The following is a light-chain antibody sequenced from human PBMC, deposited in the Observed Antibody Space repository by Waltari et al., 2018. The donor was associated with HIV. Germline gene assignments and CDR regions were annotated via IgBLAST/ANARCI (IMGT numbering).Light chain of an antibody. J-gene: IGLJ2*01. CDR3: FSYAGTSMRI. V-gene: IGLV2-11*01. Sequence: QSALTQPRSVSGSPGQSVTVSCTGVSSDVGDYNYVSWYRQHPGKAPKVIIYNVNKRPSGVPDRFSGFRSGNTASLTISGLRSEDEADYYCFSYAGTSMRIFGGGTTLTV. CDR2: NVN. CDR1: SSDVGDYNY.